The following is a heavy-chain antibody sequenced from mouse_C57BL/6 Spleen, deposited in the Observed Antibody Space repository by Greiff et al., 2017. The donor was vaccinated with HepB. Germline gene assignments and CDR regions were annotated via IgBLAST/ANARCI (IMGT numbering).Heavy chain of an antibody. D-gene: IGHD3-2*02. CDR2: ISDGGSYT. CDR1: GFTFSSYA. V-gene: IGHV5-4*01. J-gene: IGHJ2*01. CDR3: AREAQAPYFDY. Sequence: EVMLVESGGGLVKPGGSLKLSCAASGFTFSSYAMSWVRQTPEKRLEWVATISDGGSYTYYPDNVKGRFTISRDNAKNNLYLQMSHLKSEDTAMYYCAREAQAPYFDYWGQGTTLTVSS.